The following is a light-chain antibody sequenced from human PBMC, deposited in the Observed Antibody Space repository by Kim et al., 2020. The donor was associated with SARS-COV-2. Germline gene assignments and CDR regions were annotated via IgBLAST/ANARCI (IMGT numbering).Light chain of an antibody. CDR1: SSDVGGYNY. CDR2: DVS. J-gene: IGLJ2*01. CDR3: SSYTSSSTQVV. Sequence: SFTISCTETSSDVGGYNYVSWYQQQPGKAPKLMIYDVSNRPSGVSNRFSGSKSGNMASLTISGLQAEDEADYYCSSYTSSSTQVVFGGGTQLTVL. V-gene: IGLV2-14*03.